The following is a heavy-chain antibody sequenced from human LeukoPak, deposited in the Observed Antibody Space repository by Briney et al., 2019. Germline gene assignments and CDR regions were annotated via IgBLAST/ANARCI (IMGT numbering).Heavy chain of an antibody. CDR3: AREFDIVVVVAASGSYYYGMDV. D-gene: IGHD2-15*01. CDR2: ISSSSSYI. V-gene: IGHV3-21*01. J-gene: IGHJ6*02. Sequence: GGSLRLSCAASGFTFYSYSMNWVRQAPGKGLEGVSSISSSSSYIYYADSVKGRFTISRDNAKNSLYLQMNSLRAEETAVYYCAREFDIVVVVAASGSYYYGMDVWGQGTTVTVSS. CDR1: GFTFYSYS.